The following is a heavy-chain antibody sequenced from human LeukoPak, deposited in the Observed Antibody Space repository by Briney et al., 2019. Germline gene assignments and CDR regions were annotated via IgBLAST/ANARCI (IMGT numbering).Heavy chain of an antibody. D-gene: IGHD6-6*01. J-gene: IGHJ6*03. CDR2: ISGSGGST. CDR1: GCTFSYYA. Sequence: GGSLRLSCAASGCTFSYYAMSWVRQAPGKGLEWVSAISGSGGSTYYADSVKGRFTISRDNSKSTLYLQMNSLRAEDTAVYYCAKETGSDYYYYMDVWGKGTTVTVSS. CDR3: AKETGSDYYYYMDV. V-gene: IGHV3-23*01.